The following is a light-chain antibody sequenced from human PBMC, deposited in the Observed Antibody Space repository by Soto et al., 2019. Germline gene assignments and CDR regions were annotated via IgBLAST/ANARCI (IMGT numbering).Light chain of an antibody. V-gene: IGLV1-40*01. CDR3: QSYDSSLSVV. CDR2: GNS. Sequence: QAVVTQPPSVSGAQGQRVTISCTGSSSNIGAGYDVHWYQQLPGTASKLLIYGNSNRPSGVPDRFSGSKSGTSAFLAITGLQAEDEADYYCQSYDSSLSVVFGGGTQLTVL. J-gene: IGLJ2*01. CDR1: SSNIGAGYD.